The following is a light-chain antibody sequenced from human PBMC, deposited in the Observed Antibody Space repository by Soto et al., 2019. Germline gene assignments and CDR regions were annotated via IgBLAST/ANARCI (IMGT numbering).Light chain of an antibody. CDR2: DVS. J-gene: IGLJ2*01. V-gene: IGLV2-14*01. Sequence: QSALTQPASVSGSPGQSITISCTGTSSDVGGYNYVSWYQQRPGKAPILMIYDVSYRPSGISNRLSGSKSGNTASLTISGLQAEDEADYYCSSYTSTSVVFGGGTKLTVL. CDR3: SSYTSTSVV. CDR1: SSDVGGYNY.